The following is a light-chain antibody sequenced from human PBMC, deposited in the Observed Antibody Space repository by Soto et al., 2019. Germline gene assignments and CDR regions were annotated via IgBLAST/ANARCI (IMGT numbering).Light chain of an antibody. CDR1: SSDVGGYNY. CDR2: DVS. V-gene: IGLV2-11*01. Sequence: QSALTQPRSVSASPGQSVAISFTGTSSDVGGYNYVSWYQQHPGKAPKLMIYDVSKRPSGVPDRFSGSKSGNRASLTISGLQAEYEADYYCRSYAGSPYVRVTGTKDT. CDR3: RSYAGSPYV. J-gene: IGLJ1*01.